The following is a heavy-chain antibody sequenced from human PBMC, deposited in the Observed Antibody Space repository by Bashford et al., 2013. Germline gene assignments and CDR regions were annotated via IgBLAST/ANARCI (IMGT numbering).Heavy chain of an antibody. D-gene: IGHD1-26*01. CDR3: AAGPWELLRGAFDI. Sequence: WVRQAPGQGLEWMGWISAYNGNTNYAQKFQGRVTMTRNTSISTAYMELSSLRSEDTAVYYCAAGPWELLRGAFDIWGQGTMVTVSS. CDR2: ISAYNGNT. V-gene: IGHV1-8*01. J-gene: IGHJ3*02.